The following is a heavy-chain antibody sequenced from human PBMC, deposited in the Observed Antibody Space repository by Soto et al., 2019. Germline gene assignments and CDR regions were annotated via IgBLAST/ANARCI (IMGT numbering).Heavy chain of an antibody. CDR2: INPSGGST. Sequence: ASVKVSCKASGYTFTSYYMHWVRQAPGQGLEWMGIINPSGGSTSYAQKFQGRVTMTRDTSTSTVYMELSSLRSEDTAVYYCARDLKVYSSGWYPFDYWGQGTLVTVSS. CDR1: GYTFTSYY. D-gene: IGHD6-19*01. V-gene: IGHV1-46*01. CDR3: ARDLKVYSSGWYPFDY. J-gene: IGHJ4*02.